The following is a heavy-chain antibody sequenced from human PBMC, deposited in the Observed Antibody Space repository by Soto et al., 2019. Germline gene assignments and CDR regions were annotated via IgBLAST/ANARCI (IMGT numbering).Heavy chain of an antibody. CDR1: GGSISSYY. CDR2: IYTSGST. J-gene: IGHJ6*02. D-gene: IGHD5-18*01. CDR3: AKNTEDYYYYYGMDV. Sequence: NPSETLSLTCTVSGGSISSYYWSWIRQPAGKGLEWIGRIYTSGSTNYNPSLKSRVTMSVDTSKNQFSLKLSSVTAADTAVYYCAKNTEDYYYYYGMDVWGQGTTVTVS. V-gene: IGHV4-4*07.